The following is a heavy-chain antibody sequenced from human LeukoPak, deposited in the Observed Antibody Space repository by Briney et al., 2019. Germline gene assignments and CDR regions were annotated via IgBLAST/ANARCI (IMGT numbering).Heavy chain of an antibody. D-gene: IGHD3-3*01. Sequence: SQTLSLTCAISGDSVSSNSAAWNWIRQSPSRGLEWLGRTYYRSKWYNDYAVSVKSRITINPDTSKNQFSLQLSSVTAADTAVYYCARVAYYDFWSGYYTGAGWFDPWGQGTLVTVSS. V-gene: IGHV6-1*01. CDR1: GDSVSSNSAA. J-gene: IGHJ5*02. CDR2: TYYRSKWYN. CDR3: ARVAYYDFWSGYYTGAGWFDP.